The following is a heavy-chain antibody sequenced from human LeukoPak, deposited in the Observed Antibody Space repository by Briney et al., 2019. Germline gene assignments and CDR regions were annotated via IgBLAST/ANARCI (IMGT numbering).Heavy chain of an antibody. D-gene: IGHD6-19*01. CDR3: ARDLIAVAGTSDY. Sequence: PSETLSLTCAVYGGSFSGYYWSWIRQPPGKGLEWIGEINHSGSTNYNPSLKSRVTISVDTSKNQFSLKLSSVTAADTAVYYCARDLIAVAGTSDYWGQGTLVTVSS. CDR2: INHSGST. V-gene: IGHV4-34*01. J-gene: IGHJ4*02. CDR1: GGSFSGYY.